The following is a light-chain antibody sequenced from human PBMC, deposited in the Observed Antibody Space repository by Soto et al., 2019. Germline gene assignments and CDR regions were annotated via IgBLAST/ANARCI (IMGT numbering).Light chain of an antibody. CDR2: AAS. V-gene: IGKV1-6*01. Sequence: AIQMTQSPSSLSASVGDRVTITCRASQGIRNDLGWYQQKPGKAPKLLIYAASSLQSGVPSRFRGSGSGTEFTLTISSLQSEDFGVYYCQQNKDWPGTFGQGTKVDIK. CDR3: QQNKDWPGT. CDR1: QGIRND. J-gene: IGKJ1*01.